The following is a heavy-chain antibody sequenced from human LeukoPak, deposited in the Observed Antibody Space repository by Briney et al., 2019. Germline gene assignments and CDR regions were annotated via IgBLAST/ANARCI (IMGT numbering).Heavy chain of an antibody. CDR1: GGSISSYY. D-gene: IGHD6-19*01. CDR3: ARGLGTSAWYLGY. J-gene: IGHJ4*02. V-gene: IGHV4-59*01. Sequence: SETLSLTCTVSGGSISSYYWSWIRQPPGKGLEWIGYIYSSGSTNYNPSLKSRITISVDTSKNQFSLKLSSVTAADTAVYYCARGLGTSAWYLGYWGQGTLVTVSS. CDR2: IYSSGST.